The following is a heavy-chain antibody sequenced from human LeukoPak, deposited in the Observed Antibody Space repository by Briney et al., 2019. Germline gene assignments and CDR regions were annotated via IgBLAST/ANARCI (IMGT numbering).Heavy chain of an antibody. CDR2: IIPIFGTA. CDR1: GGTFSSYA. Sequence: GASVTVSCKASGGTFSSYAISWVRQAPGQGLEWMGGIIPIFGTANYAQKFQGRVTITADESTGTAYMELSSLRSEDTAVYYCARGPLDLIYGMDVWGQGTTVTVSS. D-gene: IGHD3/OR15-3a*01. V-gene: IGHV1-69*13. J-gene: IGHJ6*02. CDR3: ARGPLDLIYGMDV.